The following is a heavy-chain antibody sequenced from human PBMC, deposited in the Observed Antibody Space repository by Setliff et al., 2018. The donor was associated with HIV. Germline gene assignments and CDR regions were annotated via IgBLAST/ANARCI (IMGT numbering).Heavy chain of an antibody. CDR1: GFTLSNYW. V-gene: IGHV3-74*01. D-gene: IGHD3-10*02. Sequence: GESLTISCAASGFTLSNYWMHWVRQAPGRGPVWVSRINSGGSTTNYADSVKGRFTISRDNAKNTLYLQMNSLRVEDTAVYYCARGPGSNNFYVGDYWGQGALVTVPQ. CDR3: ARGPGSNNFYVGDY. CDR2: INSGGSTT. J-gene: IGHJ4*02.